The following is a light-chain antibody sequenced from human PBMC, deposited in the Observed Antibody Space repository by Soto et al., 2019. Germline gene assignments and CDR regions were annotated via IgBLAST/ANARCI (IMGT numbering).Light chain of an antibody. CDR1: SSDVGGYNY. Sequence: QSALTQPASVSGSPGQSIAISCTGTSSDVGGYNYVSWYQQHPGKAPKLMISEVSNRPSGVSNRFSGSKSGNTASLTISGLQAEAEADYYCSSYTSSSTYVFGTGTKLTVL. V-gene: IGLV2-14*01. J-gene: IGLJ1*01. CDR2: EVS. CDR3: SSYTSSSTYV.